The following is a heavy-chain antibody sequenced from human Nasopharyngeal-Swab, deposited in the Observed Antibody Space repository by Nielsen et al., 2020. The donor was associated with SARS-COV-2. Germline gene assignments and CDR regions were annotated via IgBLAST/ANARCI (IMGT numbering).Heavy chain of an antibody. CDR3: ARHPRNYYGGNVYRDDTFDL. V-gene: IGHV5-51*01. Sequence: GESLKISCKASGYDFTTYWIAWVRQMTGEDLEWMGTIYPANSETAYSPSFQGQVTISADRSVTTAYLQWSSLKASDSAVYYCARHPRNYYGGNVYRDDTFDLWGQGTMVTVSS. D-gene: IGHD3-22*01. J-gene: IGHJ3*01. CDR1: GYDFTTYW. CDR2: IYPANSET.